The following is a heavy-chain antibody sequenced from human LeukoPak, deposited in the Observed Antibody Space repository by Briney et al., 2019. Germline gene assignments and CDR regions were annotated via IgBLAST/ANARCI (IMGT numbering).Heavy chain of an antibody. J-gene: IGHJ4*02. CDR3: ARDRLGGYYGSGSKYYFDY. Sequence: NTGGSLRLSCVASGFTFSSYSMNWVRQAPGKGLEWVSSISSSSSYIYYADSVKGRFTISRDNAKNSLYLQMNSLRAEDTAVYYCARDRLGGYYGSGSKYYFDYWGQGTLVTVSS. D-gene: IGHD3-10*01. V-gene: IGHV3-21*01. CDR1: GFTFSSYS. CDR2: ISSSSSYI.